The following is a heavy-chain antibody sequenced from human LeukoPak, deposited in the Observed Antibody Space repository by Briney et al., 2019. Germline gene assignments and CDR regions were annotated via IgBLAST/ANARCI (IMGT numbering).Heavy chain of an antibody. CDR1: GGSFSGYY. V-gene: IGHV4-34*01. J-gene: IGHJ6*02. Sequence: SETLSLTCAVYGGSFSGYYWSWIRQPPGKGLEWIGEINHSGSTNYNPSLKSRVTISVDTSKNQFSLKLSSVTAADTAVYYCAMLSQGYYYYGMDVWGQGTTVTVSS. CDR3: AMLSQGYYYYGMDV. CDR2: INHSGST.